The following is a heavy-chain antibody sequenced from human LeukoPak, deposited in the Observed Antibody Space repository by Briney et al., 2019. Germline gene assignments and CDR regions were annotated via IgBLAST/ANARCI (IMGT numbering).Heavy chain of an antibody. D-gene: IGHD3-10*01. Sequence: GGSLRLSCAASGFTFGSYAMSWVRQAPGKGLEWVSGISGSGGSTYYADSVKGRFTISRDNSKNTLYLQMNSLRAEDTAVYYCAKGTFREGTFDYWGQGTLVTVSS. CDR3: AKGTFREGTFDY. CDR2: ISGSGGST. V-gene: IGHV3-23*01. CDR1: GFTFGSYA. J-gene: IGHJ4*02.